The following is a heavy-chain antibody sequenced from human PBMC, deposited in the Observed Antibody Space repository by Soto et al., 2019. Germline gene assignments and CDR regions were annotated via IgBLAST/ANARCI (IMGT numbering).Heavy chain of an antibody. D-gene: IGHD6-6*01. J-gene: IGHJ6*02. V-gene: IGHV1-69*13. CDR2: IIPIFGTA. Sequence: SVKVSCKASGGTFSSYAISWVRQAPGQGLEWMGGIIPIFGTANYAQKFQGRVTITADESTSTAYMELSSLRSEDTAVYYCARGAKQLVVHYYYYYGMDVWGQGTTVTVSS. CDR1: GGTFSSYA. CDR3: ARGAKQLVVHYYYYYGMDV.